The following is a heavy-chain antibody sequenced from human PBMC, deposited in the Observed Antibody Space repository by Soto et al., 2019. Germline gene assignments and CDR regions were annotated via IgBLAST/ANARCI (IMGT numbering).Heavy chain of an antibody. D-gene: IGHD6-19*01. J-gene: IGHJ4*02. Sequence: LSLTCDVSGASITTYYWTWIRQAPGKGLEWIGNVYHTGSTDYNSSLKSRVTISVDTSKNQFSLNMNSVTAADTAVYYCARRLFGSGWTLDSSGQGALVTVSS. CDR1: GASITTYY. CDR2: VYHTGST. CDR3: ARRLFGSGWTLDS. V-gene: IGHV4-59*01.